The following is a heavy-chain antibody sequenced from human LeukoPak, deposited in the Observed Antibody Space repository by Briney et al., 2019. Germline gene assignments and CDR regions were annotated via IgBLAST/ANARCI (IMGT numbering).Heavy chain of an antibody. CDR2: ISGGGITT. V-gene: IGHV3-23*01. Sequence: GGSLRLSCAASGFTFSNYAMSWVRQAPGKGLEWVSTISGGGITTYYADSAKGRFTISRDNSKNTMFLQMNSLRADDTAVYYCPRQTYASGWNPFDYWGQGILVTVSS. J-gene: IGHJ4*02. CDR1: GFTFSNYA. D-gene: IGHD6-19*01. CDR3: PRQTYASGWNPFDY.